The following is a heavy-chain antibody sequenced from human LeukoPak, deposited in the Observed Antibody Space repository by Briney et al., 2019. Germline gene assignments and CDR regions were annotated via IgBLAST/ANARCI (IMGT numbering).Heavy chain of an antibody. CDR3: AELGITMIGGV. CDR1: GFTLSSYG. Sequence: GGSLRLSCAASGFTLSSYGMNWVRQAPGKGLEWVSYIRSSGSTIYCADSGTGRFTITRDKAKNSLYLQMNSRMTEDTAVYYCAELGITMIGGVWGKGTTVTISS. V-gene: IGHV3-48*03. J-gene: IGHJ6*04. CDR2: IRSSGSTI. D-gene: IGHD3-10*02.